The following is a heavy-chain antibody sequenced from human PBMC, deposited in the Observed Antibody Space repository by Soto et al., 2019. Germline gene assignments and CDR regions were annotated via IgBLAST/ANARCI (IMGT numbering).Heavy chain of an antibody. J-gene: IGHJ4*02. V-gene: IGHV3-30*18. CDR1: GFSFSNYG. CDR3: AKDYLYDSSGAIDH. CDR2: IWYDGNNK. Sequence: QMQLVESGGGVVQPGRSLRLSCAASGFSFSNYGMHWVRQAPGKGLEGVAVIWYDGNNKYYADSMKGRFTISRDNSKNTLYLQMSSLRAEDTAVYYCAKDYLYDSSGAIDHWGQGTLVTASS. D-gene: IGHD3-22*01.